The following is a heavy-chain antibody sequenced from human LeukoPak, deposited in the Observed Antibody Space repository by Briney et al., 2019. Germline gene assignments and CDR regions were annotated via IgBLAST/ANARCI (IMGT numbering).Heavy chain of an antibody. V-gene: IGHV1-69*13. CDR3: ASSDRGVVPAATFY. CDR2: IIPIFGTA. CDR1: GGTFSSYA. D-gene: IGHD2-2*01. Sequence: SVKVSCKASGGTFSSYAISWVRQAPGQGLEWMGGIIPIFGTANYAQKFQGRVTITADESTSTAYTELSSLRSEDTAVYYCASSDRGVVPAATFYWGQGTLVTVSS. J-gene: IGHJ4*02.